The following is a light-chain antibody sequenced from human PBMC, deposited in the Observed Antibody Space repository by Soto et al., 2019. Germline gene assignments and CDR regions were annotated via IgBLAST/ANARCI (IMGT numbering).Light chain of an antibody. J-gene: IGKJ1*01. V-gene: IGKV3-20*01. CDR1: QSVSSSY. CDR2: STS. CDR3: QQYGSSRT. Sequence: EIVLTQSPGTLSLSPGERATLSCRASQSVSSSYLAWYQQKPGQAPRLLIHSTSNRATGIPDRFSGSGSGTDFTLTISRLEPEDFAVYYCQQYGSSRTFGQGTKVEIK.